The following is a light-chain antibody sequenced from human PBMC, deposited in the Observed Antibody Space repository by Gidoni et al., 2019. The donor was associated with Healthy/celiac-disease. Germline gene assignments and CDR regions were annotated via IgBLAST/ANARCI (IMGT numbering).Light chain of an antibody. Sequence: EIVFTQSPATLSLSPAERATLSCRASQTVSSNLPWYQQKPGQAPRLLIYCASTRATGSPARFSGSGSGTEFTLTISSLQSEDFAVDYCQQYNNWPPWTFGQGTKVEIK. CDR2: CAS. V-gene: IGKV3-15*01. J-gene: IGKJ1*01. CDR1: QTVSSN. CDR3: QQYNNWPPWT.